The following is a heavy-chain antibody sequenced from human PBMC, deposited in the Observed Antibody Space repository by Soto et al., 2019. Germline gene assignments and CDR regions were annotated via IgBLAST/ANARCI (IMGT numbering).Heavy chain of an antibody. CDR1: GGSISGYY. CDR2: VYYSGGA. CDR3: TRDGDGRMTTNPYYYYGMDV. J-gene: IGHJ6*02. D-gene: IGHD2-21*02. V-gene: IGHV4-59*01. Sequence: PSETLSLTCTVSGGSISGYYWSWIRQPPGKGLGWIGNVYYSGGAKYNPSVKRRVSISVDTSKNQFSLNLSYVTAADTAVYYCTRDGDGRMTTNPYYYYGMDVWGPGITVTVSS.